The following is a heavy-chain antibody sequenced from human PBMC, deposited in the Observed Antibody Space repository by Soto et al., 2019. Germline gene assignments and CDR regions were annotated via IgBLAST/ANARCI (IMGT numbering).Heavy chain of an antibody. J-gene: IGHJ4*02. CDR1: GGLFSSYP. V-gene: IGHV1-69*01. CDR2: LIPVFQTA. CDR3: ARGGSGYTWFNEF. Sequence: QEQLVQSGAEVKKPGSSVKVSCKASGGLFSSYPISWVRQVPGQGLEWMGGLIPVFQTAYYTQRFQGRVTITADESTNTAYMELSILRSEDTAIYYCARGGSGYTWFNEFWGQGTLVTVSS. D-gene: IGHD3-22*01.